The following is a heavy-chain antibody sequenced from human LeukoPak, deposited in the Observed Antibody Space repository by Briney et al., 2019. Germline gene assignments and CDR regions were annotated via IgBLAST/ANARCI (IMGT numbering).Heavy chain of an antibody. CDR1: GFTFSSYA. Sequence: GGSLRLSCAASGFTFSSYAMSWVRQAPGKGLEWVSGISGSGSSTFYADSVKGRFTISRDNSKNTLYLQMNSLRAEDTAVYYCAKSISRPYYMDVWGKGTTVTVSS. CDR3: AKSISRPYYMDV. D-gene: IGHD3-3*02. J-gene: IGHJ6*03. V-gene: IGHV3-23*01. CDR2: ISGSGSST.